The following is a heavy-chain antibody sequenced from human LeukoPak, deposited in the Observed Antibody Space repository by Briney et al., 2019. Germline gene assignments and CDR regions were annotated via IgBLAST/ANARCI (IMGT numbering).Heavy chain of an antibody. V-gene: IGHV4-38-2*02. CDR3: ARGEDWFDP. D-gene: IGHD1-26*01. CDR1: GYSISSGYY. J-gene: IGHJ5*02. CDR2: IYHSGST. Sequence: SETLSLTCTVSGYSISSGYYWGWIRQPPGKGLEWIGSIYHSGSTYYNPSLKSRVTISVGTSKNQFSLKLSSVTAADTAVYYCARGEDWFDPWGQGTLVTVSS.